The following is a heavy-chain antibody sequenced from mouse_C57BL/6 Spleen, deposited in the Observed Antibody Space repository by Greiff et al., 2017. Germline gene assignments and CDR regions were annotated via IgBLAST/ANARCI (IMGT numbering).Heavy chain of an antibody. V-gene: IGHV1-82*01. Sequence: VQLQQSGPELVKPGASVKISCKASGYAFSSSWMNWVKQRPGKGLEWIGRIYPGDGDTNYNGKFKGKATLTADKSSSTAYMQLSSLTSEDSAVYFCARSDYYYGSSYLYYAMDYWGQGTSVTVSS. CDR1: GYAFSSSW. J-gene: IGHJ4*01. CDR2: IYPGDGDT. D-gene: IGHD1-1*01. CDR3: ARSDYYYGSSYLYYAMDY.